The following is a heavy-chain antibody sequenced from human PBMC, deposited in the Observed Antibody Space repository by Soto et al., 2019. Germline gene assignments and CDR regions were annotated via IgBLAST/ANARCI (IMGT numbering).Heavy chain of an antibody. CDR3: ARDLVQQQGYYYYGIDV. Sequence: GGSLRLSCAASGFTFSSYSMNWVRQAPGKGLEWVSSISSSSSYIYYADSMKGRFTISRDNAKNSLYLQMSSLRAEDTAVYYCARDLVQQQGYYYYGIDVWGQGTTVTVSS. J-gene: IGHJ6*02. V-gene: IGHV3-21*01. CDR2: ISSSSSYI. D-gene: IGHD6-13*01. CDR1: GFTFSSYS.